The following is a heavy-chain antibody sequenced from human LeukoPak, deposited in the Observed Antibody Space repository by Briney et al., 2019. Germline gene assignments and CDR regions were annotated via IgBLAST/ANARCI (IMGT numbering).Heavy chain of an antibody. V-gene: IGHV3-48*03. J-gene: IGHJ4*02. CDR1: GFTFSSYE. D-gene: IGHD6-6*01. CDR2: ISSSGSTI. CDR3: APGHSSYDY. Sequence: GGSLRLSCAASGFTFSSYEMNWVRQAPGKGLEWVSYISSSGSTIYYADSVKGRFTISRDNAKNSLYLRMNSLRAEDTAVYYCAPGHSSYDYWGQGTLVTVSS.